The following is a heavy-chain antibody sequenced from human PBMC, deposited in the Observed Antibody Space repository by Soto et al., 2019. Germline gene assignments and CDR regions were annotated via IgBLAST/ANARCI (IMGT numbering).Heavy chain of an antibody. CDR3: AKAGPSSGYYYAYDY. Sequence: RGSLRLSCAASGFTFNKEAMNLGRQAPGKGLEWVSAISGSGGSTYYADSVKGRFTISRDNSKNTLYLQMNSLRAEDTAVYYCAKAGPSSGYYYAYDYWGQGTLVTVSS. CDR2: ISGSGGST. J-gene: IGHJ4*02. CDR1: GFTFNKEA. V-gene: IGHV3-23*01. D-gene: IGHD3-22*01.